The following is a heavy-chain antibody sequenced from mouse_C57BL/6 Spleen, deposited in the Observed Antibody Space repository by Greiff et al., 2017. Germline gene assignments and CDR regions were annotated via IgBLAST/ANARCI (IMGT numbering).Heavy chain of an antibody. V-gene: IGHV1-59*01. D-gene: IGHD2-2*01. CDR2: IDPSDSYT. J-gene: IGHJ2*01. CDR3: ARYGRNRGYDPSFDY. CDR1: GYTFTSYW. Sequence: QVQLQQPGAELVRPGTSVKLSCKASGYTFTSYWLHWVKQRPGQGLEWIGVIDPSDSYTNYNQKFKGKATLTVDTSSSTAYMQLSSLTSEDSAVYYCARYGRNRGYDPSFDYWGQGTTLTVSS.